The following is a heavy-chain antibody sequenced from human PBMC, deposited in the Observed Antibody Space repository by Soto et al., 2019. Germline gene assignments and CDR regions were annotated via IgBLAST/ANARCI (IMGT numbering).Heavy chain of an antibody. J-gene: IGHJ4*02. CDR1: GGTFSSYA. CDR2: IIPIFGTA. CDR3: AFSGYDPYYFDY. Sequence: ASMKVSCKASGGTFSSYAISWVRQAPGKGLEWMGGIIPIFGTANYAQKFQGRVTITADESTSTAYMELSSLRSEDTAVYYCAFSGYDPYYFDYWGQGTLVTVSS. D-gene: IGHD5-12*01. V-gene: IGHV1-69*13.